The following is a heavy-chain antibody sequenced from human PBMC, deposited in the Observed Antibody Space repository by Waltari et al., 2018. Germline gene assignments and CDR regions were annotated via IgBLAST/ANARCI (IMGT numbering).Heavy chain of an antibody. CDR1: GFTCSSYE. V-gene: IGHV3-48*03. J-gene: IGHJ6*02. CDR3: ARDAPYSGYDKKSDGAMEWPHYYGMDV. CDR2: ISSSGSTI. D-gene: IGHD5-12*01. Sequence: EVQLVESGGGLVQPGGSLRLSCAASGFTCSSYEMNWVRQAPGNGLVWVSYISSSGSTIYYADSVKGRFTISRDNAKNSLYLQMNSLRAEDTAVYYCARDAPYSGYDKKSDGAMEWPHYYGMDVWGQGTTVTVSS.